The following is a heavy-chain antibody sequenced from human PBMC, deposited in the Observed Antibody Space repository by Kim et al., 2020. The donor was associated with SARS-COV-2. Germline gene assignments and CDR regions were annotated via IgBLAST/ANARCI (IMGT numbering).Heavy chain of an antibody. V-gene: IGHV4-59*13. CDR1: GGSISSYY. CDR3: ARVMNDYGDFTRPNSYWYFDL. D-gene: IGHD4-17*01. J-gene: IGHJ2*01. CDR2: IYYSGST. Sequence: SETLSLTCTVSGGSISSYYWSWIRQPPGKGLEWIGYIYYSGSTNYNPSLKSRVTISVDTSKNQFSLKLSSVTAADTAVYYCARVMNDYGDFTRPNSYWYFDLWGRGTLVTVSS.